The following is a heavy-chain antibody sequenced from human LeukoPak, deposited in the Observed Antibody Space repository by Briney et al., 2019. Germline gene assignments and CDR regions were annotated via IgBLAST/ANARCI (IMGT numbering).Heavy chain of an antibody. Sequence: ASVTVSFKASGYTFTTYDIHWVRQAPGQGLEWMGWMIPIGGKTGYAQKFQGRVTMTWNTAISTAYMELNSLRSDDTAVYFCARVRGAGLDYWGQGTLVTVSS. CDR3: ARVRGAGLDY. V-gene: IGHV1-8*01. CDR2: MIPIGGKT. D-gene: IGHD3-10*01. J-gene: IGHJ4*02. CDR1: GYTFTTYD.